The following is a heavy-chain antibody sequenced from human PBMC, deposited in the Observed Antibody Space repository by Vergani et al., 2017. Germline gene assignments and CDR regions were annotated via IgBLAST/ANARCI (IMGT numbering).Heavy chain of an antibody. CDR3: ARAKSPDTIFEVVITQGPGY. D-gene: IGHD3-3*01. V-gene: IGHV3-21*01. Sequence: EVQLVESGGGLVKTGGSLRLSCAASGFTFSSYSMNWVRQAPGKGLEWVSSISSSSSYIYYADSVKGRCTISRDNAKNSLYLQMNSLRAEDTAVYYCARAKSPDTIFEVVITQGPGYWGQGTLVTVSS. CDR2: ISSSSSYI. CDR1: GFTFSSYS. J-gene: IGHJ4*02.